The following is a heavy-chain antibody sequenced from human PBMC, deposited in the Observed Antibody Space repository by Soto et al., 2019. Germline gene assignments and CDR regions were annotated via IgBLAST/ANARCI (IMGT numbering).Heavy chain of an antibody. V-gene: IGHV1-69*01. D-gene: IGHD1-26*01. Sequence: QVQLVQSGAEVKKPGSSVKVSCKASGGIFSSYSINWVRQAPGQGLEWMGETIPIFGTANYAQKFQGRVTTTEDESTSTAYMELSSLKSEDTAVYYCARDGGRHSGGIDYWGQGTLVTVSS. CDR3: ARDGGRHSGGIDY. J-gene: IGHJ4*02. CDR2: TIPIFGTA. CDR1: GGIFSSYS.